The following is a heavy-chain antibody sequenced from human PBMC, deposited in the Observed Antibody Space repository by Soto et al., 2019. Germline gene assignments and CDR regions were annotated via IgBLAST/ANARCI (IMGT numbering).Heavy chain of an antibody. CDR1: GGTFSSYA. D-gene: IGHD5-12*01. V-gene: IGHV1-69*13. CDR3: ARDKGWLQSRGGMVV. CDR2: IIPIFGTA. Sequence: GASVKVSYKASGGTFSSYAIIWVRQAAGQGLEWMGGIIPIFGTANYAQKFQGRVTITADESTSTAYMELSSVRSEETDVYYCARDKGWLQSRGGMVVWGQGTTVTVS. J-gene: IGHJ6*02.